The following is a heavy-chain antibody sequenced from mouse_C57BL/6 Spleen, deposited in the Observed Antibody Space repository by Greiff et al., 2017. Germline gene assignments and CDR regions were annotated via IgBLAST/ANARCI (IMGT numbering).Heavy chain of an antibody. J-gene: IGHJ4*01. D-gene: IGHD1-1*01. CDR2: IRLKSDNYAT. CDR1: GFTFSNYW. CDR3: TGRTTVVATDYYAMDY. V-gene: IGHV6-3*01. Sequence: EVKLVESGGGLVQPGGSMKLSCVASGFTFSNYWMNWVRQSPEKGLEWVAQIRLKSDNYATHYAESVKGRFTISRDDSESCVYLQMNNLRAEDTVIYYCTGRTTVVATDYYAMDYWGQGTSVTVSS.